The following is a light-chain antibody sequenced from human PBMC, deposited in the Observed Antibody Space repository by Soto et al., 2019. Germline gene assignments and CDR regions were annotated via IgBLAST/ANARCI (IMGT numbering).Light chain of an antibody. V-gene: IGKV3-20*01. CDR3: QQYDNYPLT. CDR1: QSVSSNY. J-gene: IGKJ4*01. Sequence: EIEMTQSPSTLSSSEGERATLSCRASQSVSSNYLAWYQHKPGQAPRFLLYRTFNRATGIPDRFSGGGSGTDFTLTISNLQPDDFATYYCQQYDNYPLTFGGGTKVDIK. CDR2: RTF.